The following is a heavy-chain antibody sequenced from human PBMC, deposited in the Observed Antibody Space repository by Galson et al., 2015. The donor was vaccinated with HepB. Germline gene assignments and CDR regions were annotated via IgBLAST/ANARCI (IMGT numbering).Heavy chain of an antibody. Sequence: SLRLSCAASGFTFSSYAMSWVRQAPGKGLEWVSAISGSGGSTYYADSVKGRFTISRDNSKNTLYLQMNSLRAEDTAVYYCAKAQQQLVHAFDTWGQGTMVTVSS. CDR3: AKAQQQLVHAFDT. J-gene: IGHJ3*02. V-gene: IGHV3-23*01. D-gene: IGHD6-13*01. CDR1: GFTFSSYA. CDR2: ISGSGGST.